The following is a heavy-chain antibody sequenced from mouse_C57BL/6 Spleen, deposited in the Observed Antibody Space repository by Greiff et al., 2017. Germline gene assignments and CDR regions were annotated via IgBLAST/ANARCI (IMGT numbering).Heavy chain of an antibody. D-gene: IGHD1-1*01. CDR2: IWSGGST. J-gene: IGHJ4*01. Sequence: VQLQQSGPGLVQPSQSLSITCTVSGFSLTSYGVHWVRQSPGKGLEWLGVIWSGGSTDYNAAFISRLSISKDNSKSQVFFKMNSLQADDTAIYYCARMGGSSYGYAMDYWGQGTSVTVSS. CDR1: GFSLTSYG. CDR3: ARMGGSSYGYAMDY. V-gene: IGHV2-2*01.